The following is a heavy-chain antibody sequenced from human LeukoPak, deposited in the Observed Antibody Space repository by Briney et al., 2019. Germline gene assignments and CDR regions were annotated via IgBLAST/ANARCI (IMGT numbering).Heavy chain of an antibody. Sequence: GGSLRLSCAASGFTFSSYAMSWVRQAPGKGLEWVSAISGSGGSTYYADSVKGRFTISRDNSKNTLYLQMNSLRAEYTAVYYCAKDPTMIVVVIPDYWGQGTLVTVSS. CDR2: ISGSGGST. CDR1: GFTFSSYA. CDR3: AKDPTMIVVVIPDY. V-gene: IGHV3-23*01. J-gene: IGHJ4*02. D-gene: IGHD3-22*01.